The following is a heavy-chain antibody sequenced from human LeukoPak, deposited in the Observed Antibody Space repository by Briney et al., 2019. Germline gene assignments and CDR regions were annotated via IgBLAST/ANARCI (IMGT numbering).Heavy chain of an antibody. Sequence: PSETLSLTCIVSGGSISSYYWNWIRQPPGKGLEWIAYIYYSGSTNYNPSLKSRVTISVDTSKNQSSLKLSSVTAADTAVYYCAAFRDGYNWHLDYWGQGSLVTVSS. CDR1: GGSISSYY. CDR3: AAFRDGYNWHLDY. J-gene: IGHJ4*02. D-gene: IGHD5-24*01. V-gene: IGHV4-59*01. CDR2: IYYSGST.